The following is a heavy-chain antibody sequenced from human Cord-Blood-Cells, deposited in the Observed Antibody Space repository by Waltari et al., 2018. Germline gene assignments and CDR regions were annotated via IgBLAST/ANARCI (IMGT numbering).Heavy chain of an antibody. Sequence: GISWNSGSIGYADSVKGRFTISRDNAKNSLYLQMNSLRAEDTALYYCAKDRPAYSSSSGAFDIWGQGTMVTVSS. CDR2: ISWNSGSI. D-gene: IGHD6-6*01. V-gene: IGHV3-9*01. CDR3: AKDRPAYSSSSGAFDI. J-gene: IGHJ3*02.